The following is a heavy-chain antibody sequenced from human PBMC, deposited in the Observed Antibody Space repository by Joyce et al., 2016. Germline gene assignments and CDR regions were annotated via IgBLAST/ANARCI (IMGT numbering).Heavy chain of an antibody. V-gene: IGHV3-30-3*01. CDR2: ISYDGSNQ. J-gene: IGHJ6*02. Sequence: QVQLVESGGGVVQPGRSLRLSCAGSGFPFSSYAMHWVRQAPDKGLEWFAFISYDGSNQYYADSVKGRFTISRDNSENTLYVQMNSLRGEDTAVYYCARSIDGYNYQYQYGMDVWGQGTTVTVSS. D-gene: IGHD5-24*01. CDR1: GFPFSSYA. CDR3: ARSIDGYNYQYQYGMDV.